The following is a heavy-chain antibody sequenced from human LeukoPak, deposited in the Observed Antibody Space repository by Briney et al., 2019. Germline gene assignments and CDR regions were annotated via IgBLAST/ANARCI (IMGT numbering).Heavy chain of an antibody. J-gene: IGHJ4*02. CDR3: ATGLITMVRGVTDY. CDR2: FDPEDGET. CDR1: GYTLTELS. Sequence: ASVKVSCKVSGYTLTELSMHWVRQAPGKGLEWMGGFDPEDGETIYAQKFQGRVTMTEDTSTDTAYMELSSLRSEDTAVYYCATGLITMVRGVTDYWGQGTLVTVSS. D-gene: IGHD3-10*01. V-gene: IGHV1-24*01.